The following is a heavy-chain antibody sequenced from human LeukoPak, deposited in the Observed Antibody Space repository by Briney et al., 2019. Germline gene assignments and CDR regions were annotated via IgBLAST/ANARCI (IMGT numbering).Heavy chain of an antibody. CDR1: GHTFTSYY. J-gene: IGHJ1*01. CDR3: ARGEYQLLYRQGYAEYFQH. Sequence: GASVKVSCKASGHTFTSYYMHWVRQAPGQGLEWMGIINPSGGSTSYAQKFQGRVTMTRDTSTSTVYMELSSLRSEDTAVYYCARGEYQLLYRQGYAEYFQHWGQGTLVTVSS. D-gene: IGHD2-2*02. V-gene: IGHV1-46*01. CDR2: INPSGGST.